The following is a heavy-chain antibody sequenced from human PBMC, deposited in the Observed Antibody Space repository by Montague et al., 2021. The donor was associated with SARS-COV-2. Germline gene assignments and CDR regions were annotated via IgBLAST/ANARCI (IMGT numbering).Heavy chain of an antibody. CDR1: GSSITSYY. Sequence: SETLSLTCTVSGSSITSYYWSWIRQAPGKGLEWIAYIYSSGSASYNPSLRSRVTMSVDKSTNQFSLRLSSVTAADTAVYYCARVFRGQRLAFDFRGQGALVIVSS. CDR3: ARVFRGQRLAFDF. V-gene: IGHV4-59*12. D-gene: IGHD6-25*01. J-gene: IGHJ4*02. CDR2: IYSSGSA.